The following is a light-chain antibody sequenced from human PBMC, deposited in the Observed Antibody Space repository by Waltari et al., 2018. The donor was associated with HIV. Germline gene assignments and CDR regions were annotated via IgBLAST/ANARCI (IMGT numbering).Light chain of an antibody. CDR2: GNN. Sequence: QSVLTQPPSASGTPGQRVTISCSGSSFNIGSNTVSWYQQLPGAAPKLLIYGNNHRPPGVPVRFSGSKAGAAGSLAVSGLQSEDEADYSCAAWDDSLNGYVFGAGTKVTVL. V-gene: IGLV1-44*01. CDR1: SFNIGSNT. J-gene: IGLJ1*01. CDR3: AAWDDSLNGYV.